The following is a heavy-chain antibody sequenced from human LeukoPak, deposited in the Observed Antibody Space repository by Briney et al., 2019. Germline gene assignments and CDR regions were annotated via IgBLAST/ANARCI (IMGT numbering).Heavy chain of an antibody. D-gene: IGHD2-21*02. CDR1: GFTFSSYS. J-gene: IGHJ4*02. CDR2: ISSSSSTI. Sequence: GGSLRFSCAASGFTFSSYSMNWLRQAPGKGLEWVSYISSSSSTIYYADSVKGRFTISRDNAKNSLYLQMNSLRAEDTAVYYCAVVTAVNPLFGYWGQGTLVTVSS. V-gene: IGHV3-48*01. CDR3: AVVTAVNPLFGY.